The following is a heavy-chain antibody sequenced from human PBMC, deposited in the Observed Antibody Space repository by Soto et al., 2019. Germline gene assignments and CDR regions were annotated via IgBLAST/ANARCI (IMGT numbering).Heavy chain of an antibody. CDR2: ISYDGSNK. CDR3: ARETSSSWYYFDY. V-gene: IGHV3-30-3*01. D-gene: IGHD6-13*01. CDR1: GFTFSSYA. J-gene: IGHJ4*02. Sequence: QVQLVESGGGVVQPGRSLRLSCAASGFTFSSYAMHWVRQAPGKGLEWVAVISYDGSNKYYADSVKGRFTISRDNSKNTLYLQMNSLRAEDTAVYYCARETSSSWYYFDYWCQGTLVTVSS.